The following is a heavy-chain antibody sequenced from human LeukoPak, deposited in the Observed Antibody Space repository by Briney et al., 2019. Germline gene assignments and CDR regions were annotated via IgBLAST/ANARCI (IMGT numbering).Heavy chain of an antibody. CDR3: ARDLDYDSSGFDY. V-gene: IGHV4-59*01. Sequence: PSETLSLTCTVSGGSISSYYWSWIRQPPGKGLEWIGYIYYSGSTNYNPSLKSRVTISVDTSKNQFSLKLSSVTAADTAVYYCARDLDYDSSGFDYWGQGTLVTVSS. J-gene: IGHJ4*02. CDR2: IYYSGST. CDR1: GGSISSYY. D-gene: IGHD3-22*01.